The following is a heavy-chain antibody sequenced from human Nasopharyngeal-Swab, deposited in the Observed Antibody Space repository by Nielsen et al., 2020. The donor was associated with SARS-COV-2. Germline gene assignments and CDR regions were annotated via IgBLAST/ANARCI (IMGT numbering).Heavy chain of an antibody. J-gene: IGHJ6*02. Sequence: GESLKISCATSGYRFTDYWIAWVRQAPGKGPECMGTILPGDSDTRYSPSFEGRVTISVDQSITTAYLHWTSLKASDTAKYYCAIGAAVGTLFHGMDVWGQGTMVTVSS. CDR1: GYRFTDYW. CDR3: AIGAAVGTLFHGMDV. D-gene: IGHD1-26*01. V-gene: IGHV5-51*01. CDR2: ILPGDSDT.